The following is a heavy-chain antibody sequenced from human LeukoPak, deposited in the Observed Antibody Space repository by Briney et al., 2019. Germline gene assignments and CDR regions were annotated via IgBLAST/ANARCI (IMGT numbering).Heavy chain of an antibody. CDR3: ARDRGYCSSTSCYTDWFDP. J-gene: IGHJ5*02. Sequence: PSETLSLTCTVSGGSISSGDYYWSWIRQPPGKGLEWIGYIYYSGSTYYNPSLKSRVTISIDTSKNQFSLKLSSVTAADTAVYYCARDRGYCSSTSCYTDWFDPWGQGTLVTVSS. CDR2: IYYSGST. V-gene: IGHV4-30-4*08. CDR1: GGSISSGDYY. D-gene: IGHD2-2*02.